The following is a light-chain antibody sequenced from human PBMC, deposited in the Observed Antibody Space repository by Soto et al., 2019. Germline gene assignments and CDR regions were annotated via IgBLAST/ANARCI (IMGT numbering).Light chain of an antibody. CDR1: QSISIY. CDR3: QQRYSTPYT. Sequence: DIQMTQSPSSLSASVGDRVTITCRASQSISIYLNWYQQKPGKAPKLLIYGASSLQSGVPSRFSGSGSGTHFTLIISSLQPEDFATYYCQQRYSTPYTFGQGTNVEIK. V-gene: IGKV1-39*01. J-gene: IGKJ2*01. CDR2: GAS.